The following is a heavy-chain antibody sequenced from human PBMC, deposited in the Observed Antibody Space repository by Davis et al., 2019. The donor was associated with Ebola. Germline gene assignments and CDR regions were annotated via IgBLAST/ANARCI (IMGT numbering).Heavy chain of an antibody. J-gene: IGHJ5*02. CDR1: GYTFTSYG. V-gene: IGHV1-18*01. Sequence: SVQVSCMASGYTFTSYGIRWVRQAPRQGLEWLGWISAYNGNTNYAQKLHGRVTMTTDTSTSTAYMELRSLRSDDTAVYYCARGVTMIVVSNWFDPWGQGTLVTVSS. CDR3: ARGVTMIVVSNWFDP. D-gene: IGHD3-22*01. CDR2: ISAYNGNT.